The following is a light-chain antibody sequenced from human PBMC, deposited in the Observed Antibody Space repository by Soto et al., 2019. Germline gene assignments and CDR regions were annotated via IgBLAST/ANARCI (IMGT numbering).Light chain of an antibody. J-gene: IGLJ1*01. V-gene: IGLV2-14*01. CDR3: SSFTDTNTPFV. Sequence: QSVLTQPASVSGSPGQSITISCTGTRSDVGGYSYVSWYQQHPGKAPKLIIYEVNKRPSGVSDRFSGSKSGDTASLTISGPQPEDEADYSCSSFTDTNTPFVFGSGTKVTVL. CDR2: EVN. CDR1: RSDVGGYSY.